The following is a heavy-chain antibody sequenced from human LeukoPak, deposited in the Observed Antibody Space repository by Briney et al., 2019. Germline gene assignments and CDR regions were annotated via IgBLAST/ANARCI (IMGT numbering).Heavy chain of an antibody. CDR3: AKTGDTYRGDCYFDY. CDR2: ISGSGGT. J-gene: IGHJ4*02. CDR1: GFTFHNYA. Sequence: PGGSLRLSCAASGFTFHNYAIHWVRQAPGKGLEWVSAISGSGGTYYADSVKGRFTISRDNSKNTLYLQMNSLRADDTAVYYCAKTGDTYRGDCYFDYWGLGALVTVSS. D-gene: IGHD2-21*02. V-gene: IGHV3-23*01.